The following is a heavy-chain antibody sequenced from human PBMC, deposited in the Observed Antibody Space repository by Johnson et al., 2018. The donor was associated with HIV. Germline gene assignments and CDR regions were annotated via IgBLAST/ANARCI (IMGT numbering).Heavy chain of an antibody. CDR3: AKDSCDPAHAFDI. Sequence: VQLVESGGGLVKPGGSLRLSCAASGFTFSDYYMSWIRQAPGKGLEWVSYISSSGSTIYYADSVKGRFTISRDNAKNTLYLQMNSLRAEDTAVYYCAKDSCDPAHAFDIWGQGTMVTVSS. V-gene: IGHV3-11*01. J-gene: IGHJ3*02. D-gene: IGHD2-2*01. CDR1: GFTFSDYY. CDR2: ISSSGSTI.